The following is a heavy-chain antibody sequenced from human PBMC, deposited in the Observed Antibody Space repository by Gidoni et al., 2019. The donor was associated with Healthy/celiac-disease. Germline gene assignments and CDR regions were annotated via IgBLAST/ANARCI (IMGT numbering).Heavy chain of an antibody. CDR2: ISSSSSYI. D-gene: IGHD6-13*01. V-gene: IGHV3-21*01. J-gene: IGHJ6*02. CDR3: ARDRGIAAAGDYYYYGMDI. CDR1: GFTFSSYS. Sequence: EVQLVASGGGLVKPGGSLRLSCAASGFTFSSYSMHWVRQAPGKGLEWVSSISSSSSYIYYADSVKGRFTISRDNAKNSLYLQMNSLRAEDTAVYYCARDRGIAAAGDYYYYGMDIWGQGTTVTVSS.